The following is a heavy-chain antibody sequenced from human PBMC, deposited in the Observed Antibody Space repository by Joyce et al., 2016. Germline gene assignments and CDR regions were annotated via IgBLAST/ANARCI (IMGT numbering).Heavy chain of an antibody. J-gene: IGHJ3*02. CDR1: GYRFTNYY. V-gene: IGHV5-51*01. Sequence: EVQLVQSGAEVKKPGESLKISCTGSGYRFTNYYNGWGRQMPGKGLELMGIIYPGDSETRYGPSFQGQVTISVDKSITTAYLQWSSLKASDTAMYYCATVVVTGGSFGLDIWGQGTMVTVSS. D-gene: IGHD2-21*02. CDR3: ATVVVTGGSFGLDI. CDR2: IYPGDSET.